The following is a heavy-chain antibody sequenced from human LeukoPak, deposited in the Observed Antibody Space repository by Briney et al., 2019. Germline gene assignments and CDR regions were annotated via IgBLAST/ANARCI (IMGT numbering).Heavy chain of an antibody. V-gene: IGHV3-74*01. J-gene: IGHJ3*02. CDR3: ARVRGGYNSAAFDI. CDR2: INTDGSST. Sequence: GGSLRLSCAASGFTFSSYWMHWVRQAPGKGLVWVSRINTDGSSTSYADSVKGRFTISRDNAKNTLYLQMNGLRAEDTAVYYCARVRGGYNSAAFDIWGQGTMVTVSS. CDR1: GFTFSSYW. D-gene: IGHD5-24*01.